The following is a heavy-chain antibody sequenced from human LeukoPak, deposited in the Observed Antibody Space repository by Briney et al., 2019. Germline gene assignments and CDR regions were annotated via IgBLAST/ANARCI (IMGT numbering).Heavy chain of an antibody. Sequence: GGSLRLSCAASGFTFSGYSMNWVRQAPGKGLEWVSYISPSSGTMHYADSVEGRFTISRDNARSSLYLHMNSLRDEDTAVYYCARAAYSSSPDYWGQGTLVTVSS. CDR3: ARAAYSSSPDY. CDR2: ISPSSGTM. J-gene: IGHJ4*02. V-gene: IGHV3-48*02. D-gene: IGHD6-13*01. CDR1: GFTFSGYS.